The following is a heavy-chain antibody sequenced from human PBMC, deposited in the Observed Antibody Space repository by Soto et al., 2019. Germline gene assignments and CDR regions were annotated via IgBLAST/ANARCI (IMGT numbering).Heavy chain of an antibody. CDR1: GFTCSNYA. CDR2: ISSSGGNT. J-gene: IGHJ3*02. V-gene: IGHV3-23*01. Sequence: GGSLRLSCAAAGFTCSNYAMSWVRQAPGKGLEWVSAISSSGGNTYYADSVKGRFTISRHNSKNTLYLQMNSLRAEDTAVYYCARMGPLGPSRASEVSSDDAFDIWGQGTMVTVSS. D-gene: IGHD1-26*01. CDR3: ARMGPLGPSRASEVSSDDAFDI.